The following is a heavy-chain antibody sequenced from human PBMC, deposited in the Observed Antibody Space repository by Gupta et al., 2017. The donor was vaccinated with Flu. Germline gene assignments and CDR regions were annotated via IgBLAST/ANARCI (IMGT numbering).Heavy chain of an antibody. CDR3: AAMGWHKIDV. Sequence: EVQLVESGGGLVQTGGSLRLFCAASTFRVSSHWMTWVRQAPGKGLGWVANIKPDGSETYYVDSVRGRFTISRDNAQKSLYLQMNSLTAEDTAVYYCAAMGWHKIDVWGQGTLVTVSS. V-gene: IGHV3-7*01. D-gene: IGHD2-15*01. CDR2: IKPDGSET. CDR1: TFRVSSHW. J-gene: IGHJ4*02.